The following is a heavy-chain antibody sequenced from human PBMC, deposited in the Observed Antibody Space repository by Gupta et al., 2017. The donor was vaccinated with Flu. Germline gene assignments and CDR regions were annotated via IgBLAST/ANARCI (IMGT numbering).Heavy chain of an antibody. D-gene: IGHD2-2*01. V-gene: IGHV4-4*02. CDR3: AINKVVVPAAMLFPPEY. J-gene: IGHJ4*02. CDR2: IYHSGST. CDR1: GGSISRSNW. Sequence: QVQLQESGPGLVKPSGPLSLTCAVYGGSISRSNWWSWVRQPPGKGLEWIGEIYHSGSTNYNPSSNGRMTISVDKSKNQLFRMLSSVTAADTAVYYCAINKVVVPAAMLFPPEYWGQGTLVTVSS.